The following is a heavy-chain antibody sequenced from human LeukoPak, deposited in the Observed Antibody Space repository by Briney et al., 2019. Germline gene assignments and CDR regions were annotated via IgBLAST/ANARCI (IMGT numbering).Heavy chain of an antibody. J-gene: IGHJ4*02. CDR1: GYTFTTYG. V-gene: IGHV1-18*01. Sequence: ASVKVSCKTSGYTFTTYGISWVRQAPGQGLEWMGWISAYNGNTNYAQKLQGRVTMTTDASTSTAYMELRSLRPDDTAVYYCARDRGNYDSSDPLDYWGQGTLVTVSS. CDR2: ISAYNGNT. D-gene: IGHD3-22*01. CDR3: ARDRGNYDSSDPLDY.